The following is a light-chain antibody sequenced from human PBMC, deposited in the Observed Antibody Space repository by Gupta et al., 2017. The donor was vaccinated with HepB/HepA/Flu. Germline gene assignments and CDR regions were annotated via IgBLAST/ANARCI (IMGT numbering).Light chain of an antibody. Sequence: DIVMTQSPDSLAVSLGERATINCKSSQSVLFSSNNKNYVAWYQHKPGQPPKLLFYWASTRESGVPDRFSGSGSGTDFSLTISSLQAEDVAIYYYQQYDSTPCSFGQGTKLEIK. V-gene: IGKV4-1*01. J-gene: IGKJ2*04. CDR3: QQYDSTPCS. CDR1: QSVLFSSNNKNY. CDR2: WAS.